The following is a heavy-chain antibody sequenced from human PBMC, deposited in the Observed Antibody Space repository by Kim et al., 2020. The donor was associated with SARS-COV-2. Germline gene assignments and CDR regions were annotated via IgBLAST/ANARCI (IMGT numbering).Heavy chain of an antibody. CDR2: IYYSGST. Sequence: SETLSLTCTVSGGSIRSSTYYWGWIRQPPGKGLEWIGSIYYSGSTYYTPSLKSRVTISVETPKNQLSLKLSSVTAADTAVYYCARHIVWFGELSHWYFDLWGRGTLVTVSS. V-gene: IGHV4-39*01. D-gene: IGHD3-10*01. CDR3: ARHIVWFGELSHWYFDL. CDR1: GGSIRSSTYY. J-gene: IGHJ2*01.